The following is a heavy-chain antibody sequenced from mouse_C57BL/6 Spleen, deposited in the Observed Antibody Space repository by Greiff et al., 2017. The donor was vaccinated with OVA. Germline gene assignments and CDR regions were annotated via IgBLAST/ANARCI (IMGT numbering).Heavy chain of an antibody. Sequence: QVQLQQPGAELVKPGASVKLSCKASGYTFTSYWMHWVKQRPGQGLEWIGMIHPNSGSTNYNEKFKSKATLTVDKSSSTAYMQLSSLTSEDSAVYYCARSYDYGRGAWFAYWGQGTLVTVSA. CDR2: IHPNSGST. CDR3: ARSYDYGRGAWFAY. V-gene: IGHV1-64*01. D-gene: IGHD2-4*01. CDR1: GYTFTSYW. J-gene: IGHJ3*01.